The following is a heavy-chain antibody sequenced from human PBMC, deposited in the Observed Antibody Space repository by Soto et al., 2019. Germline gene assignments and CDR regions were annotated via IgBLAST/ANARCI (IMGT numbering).Heavy chain of an antibody. CDR1: GGSGSSGGYY. V-gene: IGHV4-31*03. CDR2: IYYSGST. Sequence: SETLSLTCTVWGGSGSSGGYYWRWIRQHPGEGLQWIGYIYYSGSTYYNPSLKSRVTISVDTSKNQFSLKLSSVTAADTAVYYCAREVGYDFWSGYPNRGHYYYMDVWGKGTTVT. D-gene: IGHD3-3*01. J-gene: IGHJ6*03. CDR3: AREVGYDFWSGYPNRGHYYYMDV.